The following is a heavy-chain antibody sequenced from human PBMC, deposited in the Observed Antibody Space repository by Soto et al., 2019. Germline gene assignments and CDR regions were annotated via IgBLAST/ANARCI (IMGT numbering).Heavy chain of an antibody. CDR3: ARDPYYDYIWGSYRGGFWFDP. D-gene: IGHD3-16*02. V-gene: IGHV1-18*01. CDR1: GYTFTSYG. Sequence: QVQLVQSGAEVKKPGASVKVSCKASGYTFTSYGISWVRQAPGQGLEWMGWISAYNGNTNYAQKLQGRVTMTTDTSTRPAYMELRSLRSDDTAVYYCARDPYYDYIWGSYRGGFWFDPWGQGTLVTVSS. J-gene: IGHJ5*02. CDR2: ISAYNGNT.